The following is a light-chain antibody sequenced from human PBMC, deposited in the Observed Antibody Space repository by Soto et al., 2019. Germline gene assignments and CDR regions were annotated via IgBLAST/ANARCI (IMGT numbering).Light chain of an antibody. CDR2: DVS. CDR1: SSDVGGYNY. CDR3: SSYTTSNTRQIV. Sequence: QCALTQPASVSGSPGQSTTISCTGTSSDVGGYNYVSWYQHHPGKAPKLMIFDVSNRPSGVSNRFSGSKSGNTASLTISGLQPEDEADYYCSSYTTSNTRQIVFGTGTKLTVL. J-gene: IGLJ1*01. V-gene: IGLV2-14*03.